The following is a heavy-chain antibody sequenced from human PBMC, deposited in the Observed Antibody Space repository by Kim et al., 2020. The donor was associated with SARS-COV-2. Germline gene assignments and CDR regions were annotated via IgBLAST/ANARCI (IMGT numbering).Heavy chain of an antibody. V-gene: IGHV4-59*13. CDR2: FYHSGSP. CDR3: ARSTLGVVPASHYQHYDMDV. CDR1: GGSIDGYS. Sequence: SETLSLTCTVSGGSIDGYSWSWIRQSPGKAPEWIGYFYHSGSPSYNPALKSRVTISVDTSNNEVSLTLNSVTAADTAVYFCARSTLGVVPASHYQHYDMDVWGQGTTVTVSS. D-gene: IGHD2-2*01. J-gene: IGHJ6*02.